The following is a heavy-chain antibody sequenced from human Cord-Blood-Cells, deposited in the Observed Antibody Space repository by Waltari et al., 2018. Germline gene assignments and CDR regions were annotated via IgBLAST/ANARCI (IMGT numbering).Heavy chain of an antibody. CDR3: ARKPPEGDRGAFDI. J-gene: IGHJ3*02. Sequence: QVQLVQSGAEVKKPGASVKVSCKASGYTFTSYAMHWVRQAPGQRLEWMGWINAGKGNTKDSQKFQGRVTITRDTSASTAYMELSSLRSEDTAVYYCARKPPEGDRGAFDIWGQGTMVTVSS. D-gene: IGHD2-15*01. V-gene: IGHV1-3*01. CDR2: INAGKGNT. CDR1: GYTFTSYA.